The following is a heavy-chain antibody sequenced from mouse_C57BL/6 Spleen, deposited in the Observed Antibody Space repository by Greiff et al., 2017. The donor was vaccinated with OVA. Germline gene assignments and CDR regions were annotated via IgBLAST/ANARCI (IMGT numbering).Heavy chain of an antibody. J-gene: IGHJ4*01. V-gene: IGHV10-3*01. Sequence: GGGLVQPKGSLKLSCAPLGFPFNTYPMHWVRQAPGKGLEWVARMRSKSSNYATHYPDSVKDRFTIPRDDSQSMPYLQMNNLKTEDTAMYYCGSDYYGRSIDYSMDYGGQGTSLTVSS. CDR3: GSDYYGRSIDYSMDY. D-gene: IGHD1-1*01. CDR2: MRSKSSNYAT. CDR1: GFPFNTYP.